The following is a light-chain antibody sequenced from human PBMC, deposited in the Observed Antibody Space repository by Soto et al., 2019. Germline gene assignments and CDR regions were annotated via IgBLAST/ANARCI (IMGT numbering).Light chain of an antibody. V-gene: IGLV2-23*01. CDR3: CSYAGNGYV. CDR1: PSNVGGNNL. J-gene: IGLJ1*01. CDR2: EGT. Sequence: QSALTQPASVSGSPGQSITISCTGTPSNVGGNNLVSWYQQHPGTAPELIIYEGTQRATGVSARFSWSKSGNTASLTISGLQADDEADYYCCSYAGNGYVFGTGTKLTVL.